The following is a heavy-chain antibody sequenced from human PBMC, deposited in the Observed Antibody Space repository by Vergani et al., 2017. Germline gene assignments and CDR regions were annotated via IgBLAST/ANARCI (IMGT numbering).Heavy chain of an antibody. J-gene: IGHJ6*02. CDR1: GYSFTIYW. V-gene: IGHV5-51*01. CDR2: IYPGDSDT. Sequence: EVQLVQSGAEVKTPGESLNISCKGSGYSFTIYWIGWVRQMPGKGLEWMGNIYPGDSDTRYSPSYQGQVTIPADKSISTAYLQWSSLKASTTAMYYCARHIPYGDYGYGMDVWGQGTTVTVSS. D-gene: IGHD4-17*01. CDR3: ARHIPYGDYGYGMDV.